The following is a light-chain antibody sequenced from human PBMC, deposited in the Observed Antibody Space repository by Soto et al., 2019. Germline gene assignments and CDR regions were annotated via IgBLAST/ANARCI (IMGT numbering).Light chain of an antibody. CDR2: DAS. Sequence: DIQMTQSPSTLSASVGDRVTITCRASQSISSWLAWYQQKPGKAPKLLIYDASSLESGVPSRFSGSGSGTEFTLTISSLQSEDFGVYFCQQYDNWPPWTFGQGTKVDIK. J-gene: IGKJ1*01. CDR1: QSISSW. CDR3: QQYDNWPPWT. V-gene: IGKV1-5*01.